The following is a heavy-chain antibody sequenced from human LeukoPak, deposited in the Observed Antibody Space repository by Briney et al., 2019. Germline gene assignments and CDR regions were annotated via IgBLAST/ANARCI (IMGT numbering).Heavy chain of an antibody. CDR3: ARDGLVVALYYYDY. Sequence: SVKVSCKASGYTFTNYGISWVRQAPGQGLEWMGWISAYNGNTNYAQKFQGRVTMTTDTSTSTAYMELRSLRSDDTAVYYCARDGLVVALYYYDYWGQGTLVTVSS. D-gene: IGHD2-15*01. CDR2: ISAYNGNT. J-gene: IGHJ4*02. V-gene: IGHV1-18*01. CDR1: GYTFTNYG.